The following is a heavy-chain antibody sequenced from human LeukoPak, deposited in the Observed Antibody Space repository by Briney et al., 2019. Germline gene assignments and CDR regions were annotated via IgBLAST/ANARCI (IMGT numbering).Heavy chain of an antibody. CDR1: GFTFSSYG. CDR3: ARTDQGGSSWYFGFRKFDY. J-gene: IGHJ4*02. CDR2: IWYDGNNK. D-gene: IGHD6-13*01. Sequence: PGGSLRLSCAASGFTFSSYGMHWVRQAPGKGLEWVALIWYDGNNKYYADSVKGRFTISRDNSKNSLYLQMSNLRAEDTAVYFCARTDQGGSSWYFGFRKFDYWGQGTLVTVSS. V-gene: IGHV3-33*01.